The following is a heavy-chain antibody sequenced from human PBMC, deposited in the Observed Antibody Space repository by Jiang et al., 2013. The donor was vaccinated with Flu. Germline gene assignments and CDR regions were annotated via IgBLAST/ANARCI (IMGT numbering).Heavy chain of an antibody. D-gene: IGHD1-26*01. CDR1: GYTFTGYY. V-gene: IGHV1-2*02. Sequence: GAEVKKPGASVKVSCKASGYTFTGYYMHWVRQAPGQGLEWMGWINPNSGGTNYAQKFQGRVTMTRDTPISTAYMELSRLRSDDTAVYYCARGISGSYLYDAFDIWGQGTMVTVSS. CDR3: ARGISGSYLYDAFDI. J-gene: IGHJ3*02. CDR2: INPNSGGT.